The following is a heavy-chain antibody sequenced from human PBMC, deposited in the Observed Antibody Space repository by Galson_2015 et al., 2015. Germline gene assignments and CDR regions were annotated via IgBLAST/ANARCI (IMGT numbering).Heavy chain of an antibody. D-gene: IGHD4-17*01. CDR1: GYSFTSYW. CDR2: IDPSDSYT. CDR3: PRLDYVDFGGIYY. Sequence: QYGAEVKKPGESLRISCKGSGYSFTSYWISWVRKMPGKGLEWMGRIDPSDSYTNYSPSFQGHVTISADKSISTAYLQCSSLKACVTSMYYCPRLDYVDFGGIYYWGQGTLVTVSS. J-gene: IGHJ4*02. V-gene: IGHV5-10-1*01.